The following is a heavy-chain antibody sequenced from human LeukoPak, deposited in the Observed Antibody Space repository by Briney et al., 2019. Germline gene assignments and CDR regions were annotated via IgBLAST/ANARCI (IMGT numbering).Heavy chain of an antibody. CDR1: GFTFSSYA. CDR2: ISGRGGST. CDR3: AKCSGTTMYYYLDY. D-gene: IGHD3-10*02. J-gene: IGHJ4*02. Sequence: GGSLRLSCAASGFTFSSYAMSWVRQAPGKGLEWVSAISGRGGSTYYADSGKGRFTIYRDNSKNTLYLQMNSLRAEDTAVYYCAKCSGTTMYYYLDYWGQGTLVTVSS. V-gene: IGHV3-23*01.